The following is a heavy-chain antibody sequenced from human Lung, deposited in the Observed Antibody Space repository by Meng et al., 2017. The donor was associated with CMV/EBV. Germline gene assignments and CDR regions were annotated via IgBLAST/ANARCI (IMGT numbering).Heavy chain of an antibody. Sequence: SCAASGFTFSSYWMSWVRQAPGKGLEWVANIKQDGSEKYYVDSVKGRFTISRDNAKYSLYLQMNSLRAEDTAVYYCARVDFWTDQYYFDYWGQGPLVTVSS. CDR3: ARVDFWTDQYYFDY. CDR2: IKQDGSEK. CDR1: GFTFSSYW. J-gene: IGHJ4*02. D-gene: IGHD3/OR15-3a*01. V-gene: IGHV3-7*01.